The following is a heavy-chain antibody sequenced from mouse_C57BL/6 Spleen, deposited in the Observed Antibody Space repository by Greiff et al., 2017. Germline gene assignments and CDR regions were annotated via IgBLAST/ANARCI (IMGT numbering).Heavy chain of an antibody. CDR3: ARGDGYYVRYAC. CDR2: IYPGSGST. CDR1: GYTFTSYW. D-gene: IGHD2-3*01. V-gene: IGHV1-55*01. J-gene: IGHJ3*01. Sequence: QVQLQQPGAELVKPGASVKMSCTASGYTFTSYWITWVKQRPGQGLEWIGGIYPGSGSTNYNEKFKSKATLTVDTSSSTAYMQLSSLASEDSAVYYCARGDGYYVRYACWGQGTLVTVSA.